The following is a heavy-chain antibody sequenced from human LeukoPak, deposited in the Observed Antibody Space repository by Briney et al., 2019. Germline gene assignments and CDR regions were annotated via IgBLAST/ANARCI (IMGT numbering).Heavy chain of an antibody. CDR3: ARDLSGRNAFDI. V-gene: IGHV4-31*03. D-gene: IGHD2-15*01. CDR2: IYYSGTT. CDR1: GGSIGSGGYY. Sequence: SQTLSLTCTVSGGSIGSGGYYWSWIRQHPGKGLEWIGYIYYSGTTDYNPSLKSRVTISVDTSKNQFSLKLSSVTAADTAVYYCARDLSGRNAFDIWGQGTMVTVSS. J-gene: IGHJ3*02.